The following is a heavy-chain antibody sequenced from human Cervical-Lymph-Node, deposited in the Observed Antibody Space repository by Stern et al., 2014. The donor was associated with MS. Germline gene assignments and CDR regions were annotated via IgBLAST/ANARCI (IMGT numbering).Heavy chain of an antibody. V-gene: IGHV3-11*01. CDR3: ARGGFYALFDS. CDR1: GFTFSDNF. J-gene: IGHJ4*02. Sequence: VQLVESGGGLVKPGGSLRLSCAASGFTFSDNFMSWIRLSPGKGLEWLSYMGDSDRTISYADSVKGRFTISRDNAKNSLYLQMNSLRAEDSAVYYCARGGFYALFDSWGQGTLVTVSS. D-gene: IGHD2/OR15-2a*01. CDR2: MGDSDRTI.